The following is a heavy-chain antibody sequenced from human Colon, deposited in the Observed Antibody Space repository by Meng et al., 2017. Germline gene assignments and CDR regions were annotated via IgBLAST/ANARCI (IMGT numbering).Heavy chain of an antibody. Sequence: QVQLQQPGPGLVKPSQTLSLTCAISGDSVSSNTAAWNWIRQSPSRGLEWLGRTYYRSKWYNEYAVSVKSRMTFNADTSKNQVSLQVNSVTPEDTAVYYCARDHGYSYGLPLDYWGQGILVTVSS. V-gene: IGHV6-1*01. CDR1: GDSVSSNTAA. CDR2: TYYRSKWYN. CDR3: ARDHGYSYGLPLDY. D-gene: IGHD5-18*01. J-gene: IGHJ4*02.